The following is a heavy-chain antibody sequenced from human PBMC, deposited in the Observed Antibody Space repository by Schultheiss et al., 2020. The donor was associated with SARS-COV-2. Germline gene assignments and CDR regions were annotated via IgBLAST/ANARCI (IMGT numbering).Heavy chain of an antibody. CDR2: IIPIFGTA. J-gene: IGHJ6*02. Sequence: SVKVSCKASGYTFTSYGISWVRQAPGQGLEWMGGIIPIFGTANYAQKFQGRVTITADESTSTAYMELSSLRSEDTAVYYCARATKWNYAMDVWGQGTTVTVSS. CDR3: ARATKWNYAMDV. V-gene: IGHV1-69*13. D-gene: IGHD1-26*01. CDR1: GYTFTSYG.